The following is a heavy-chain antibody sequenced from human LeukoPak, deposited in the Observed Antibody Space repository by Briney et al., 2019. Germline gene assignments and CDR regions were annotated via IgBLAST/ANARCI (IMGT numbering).Heavy chain of an antibody. CDR1: GYTFTSYD. V-gene: IGHV1-8*03. J-gene: IGHJ4*02. CDR3: ARSYCDSSGYRDY. CDR2: MNPNSGNT. D-gene: IGHD3-22*01. Sequence: GASVKVSCKASGYTFTSYDINWVRQAPGQGLEWMGWMNPNSGNTGYAQKFQGRVTITRNTSISTAYMELSSLRSEDTAVYYCARSYCDSSGYRDYWGQGTLVTVSS.